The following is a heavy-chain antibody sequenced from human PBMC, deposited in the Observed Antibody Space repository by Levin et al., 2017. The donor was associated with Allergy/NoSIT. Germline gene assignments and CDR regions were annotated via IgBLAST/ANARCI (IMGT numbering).Heavy chain of an antibody. CDR3: AREGGYCSSTSCFDIDAFDI. CDR2: IKQDGSEK. J-gene: IGHJ3*02. D-gene: IGHD2-2*01. CDR1: GFTFSSYW. V-gene: IGHV3-7*01. Sequence: GESLKISCAASGFTFSSYWMSWVRQAPGKGLEWVANIKQDGSEKYYVDSVKGRFTISRDNAKNSLYLQMNSLRAEDTAVYYCAREGGYCSSTSCFDIDAFDIWGQGTMVTVSS.